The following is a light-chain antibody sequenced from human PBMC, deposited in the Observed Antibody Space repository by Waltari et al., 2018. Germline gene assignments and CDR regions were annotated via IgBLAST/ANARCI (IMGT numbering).Light chain of an antibody. CDR2: EVS. CDR1: SSDIGGYNY. J-gene: IGLJ3*02. Sequence: QSALTQPASVSGSPGQSITISCTGTSSDIGGYNYVSWYQHHPGKAPKLIIYEVSNRPSGVSSRFSGSKSGNTASLTISGLQAEDEADYYCSSYTSNSRVFGAGTKLTVL. CDR3: SSYTSNSRV. V-gene: IGLV2-14*01.